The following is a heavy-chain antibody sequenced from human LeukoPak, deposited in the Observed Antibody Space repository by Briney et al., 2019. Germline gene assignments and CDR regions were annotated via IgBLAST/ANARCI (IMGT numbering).Heavy chain of an antibody. Sequence: ASVKVSCKASGYTFTGYYMHWVRQAPGQGLEWMGWINPNSGGTNYAQKFQGRVTMTRDTSISTAYMELCRLRSDDTAVYYCARDFKYYGSGGYYAVPRIDPWGQGTLVTVSS. D-gene: IGHD3-10*01. CDR3: ARDFKYYGSGGYYAVPRIDP. CDR1: GYTFTGYY. CDR2: INPNSGGT. V-gene: IGHV1-2*02. J-gene: IGHJ5*02.